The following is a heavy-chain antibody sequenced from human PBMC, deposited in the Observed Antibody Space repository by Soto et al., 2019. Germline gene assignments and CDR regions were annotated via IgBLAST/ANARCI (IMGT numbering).Heavy chain of an antibody. CDR1: GGPISSTSYY. V-gene: IGHV4-39*01. CDR2: IYYCGTT. Sequence: QLQLQESGPGLVKPSETLSLTCTVSGGPISSTSYYWGWIRQPPGKGLEWIGSIYYCGTTSYNPSLNRRFTIPVDTYTNQFSVKLSSVTAADPAVYYCASLYDSGGFSYWAQGPLVPVSS. D-gene: IGHD3-22*01. CDR3: ASLYDSGGFSY. J-gene: IGHJ4*02.